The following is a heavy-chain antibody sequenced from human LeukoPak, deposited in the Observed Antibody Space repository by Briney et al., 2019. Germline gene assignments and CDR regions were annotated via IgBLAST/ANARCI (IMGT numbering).Heavy chain of an antibody. D-gene: IGHD1-7*01. CDR3: ARGFTGFRINWNYGTLNWFDP. Sequence: SETLSLTCTVSGGSISSSSYYRGWIRQPPGKGLEWIGSIYYSGSTNYNPSLKSRVTISVDTSKNQFSLKLSSVTAADTAVYYCARGFTGFRINWNYGTLNWFDPWGQGTLVTVSS. V-gene: IGHV4-39*07. CDR2: IYYSGST. J-gene: IGHJ5*02. CDR1: GGSISSSSYY.